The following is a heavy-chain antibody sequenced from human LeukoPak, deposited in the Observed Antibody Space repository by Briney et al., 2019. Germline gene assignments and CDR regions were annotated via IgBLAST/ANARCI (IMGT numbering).Heavy chain of an antibody. CDR3: AREGDSSSSH. Sequence: SETLSLTCTVSGSSISSSSYYWGWIRQPPGKGLEWIGSIYYSGSTYYNPSLKSRVTISVDTSKNQFSLKLSSVTAADTAVYYCAREGDSSSSHWGQGTLVTVSS. CDR2: IYYSGST. CDR1: GSSISSSSYY. V-gene: IGHV4-39*07. D-gene: IGHD6-13*01. J-gene: IGHJ4*02.